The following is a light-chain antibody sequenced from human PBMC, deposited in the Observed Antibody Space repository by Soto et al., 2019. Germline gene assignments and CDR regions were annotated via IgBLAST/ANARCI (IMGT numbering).Light chain of an antibody. J-gene: IGLJ7*01. V-gene: IGLV1-40*01. CDR3: QSYDSSLSGSGV. CDR1: SSNIGAGYD. Sequence: QSVLTHPPSVSGAPGQRVTISCTGSSSNIGAGYDVHWYQQLPGTAPKLLIYGNSNRPSGVPDRFSGYKSGTSASLAITGLQAEDEADYYYQSYDSSLSGSGVFGGCTQLTVL. CDR2: GNS.